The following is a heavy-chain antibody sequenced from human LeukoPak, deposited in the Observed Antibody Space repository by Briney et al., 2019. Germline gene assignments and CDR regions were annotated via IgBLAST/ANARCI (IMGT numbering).Heavy chain of an antibody. Sequence: SVKVSCKASGGTFSSYAISWVRQAPGQGLEWMGRIIPILGIANYAQKFQGRVTITADKSTSTAYMELSSLRSEDTAVYYCARPLTTTAGPPDAFDIWGQGTMVTVSS. CDR3: ARPLTTTAGPPDAFDI. V-gene: IGHV1-69*04. CDR1: GGTFSSYA. D-gene: IGHD4-17*01. CDR2: IIPILGIA. J-gene: IGHJ3*02.